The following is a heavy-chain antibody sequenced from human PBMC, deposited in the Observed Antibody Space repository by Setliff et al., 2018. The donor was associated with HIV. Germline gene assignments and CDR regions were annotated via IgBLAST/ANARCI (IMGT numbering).Heavy chain of an antibody. V-gene: IGHV1-69*13. CDR3: ARAKATRQARPTNCFDP. CDR1: GGNFRFYA. D-gene: IGHD1-1*01. Sequence: GASVKVSCKASGGNFRFYAFSWVRQAPGQGLEWMGGIIPMFVTANYAQKFQDRATITADESTSTAYMELSSLRFEDTAVYYCARAKATRQARPTNCFDPWGQGTLVTVSS. CDR2: IIPMFVTA. J-gene: IGHJ5*02.